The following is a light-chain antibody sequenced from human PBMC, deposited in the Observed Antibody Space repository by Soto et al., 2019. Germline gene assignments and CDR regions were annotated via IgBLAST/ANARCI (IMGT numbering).Light chain of an antibody. J-gene: IGKJ1*01. Sequence: EVVMTQSPATLSVSPGERATLSCRASQSVSSSLAWHQQKPGQAPRLLIYGASTRATGIPARFSGSGSGTEFTLTISSLQPDDFATYYCQQYETYSGTFGQGTKVDI. V-gene: IGKV3-15*01. CDR1: QSVSSS. CDR3: QQYETYSGT. CDR2: GAS.